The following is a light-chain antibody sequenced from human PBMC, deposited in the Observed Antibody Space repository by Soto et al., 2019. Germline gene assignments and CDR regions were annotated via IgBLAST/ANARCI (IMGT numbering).Light chain of an antibody. V-gene: IGLV2-14*01. CDR2: DVS. J-gene: IGLJ2*01. CDR3: SSYTSSSTLDVV. CDR1: SSDVGGYNY. Sequence: QSALTQPASVSWSPGQSITISCTGTSSDVGGYNYVSWYQQHPGKAPKLIIYDVSNRPSGVSNRFSGSKSGNTASLTISGLQAEDEADYSCSSYTSSSTLDVVFGGGTKLTVL.